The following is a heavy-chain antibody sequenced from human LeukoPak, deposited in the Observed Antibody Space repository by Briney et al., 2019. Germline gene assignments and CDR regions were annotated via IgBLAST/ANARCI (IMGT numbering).Heavy chain of an antibody. V-gene: IGHV3-21*01. CDR3: AKSIAVAGFAGGRTFDY. CDR1: GFTFSSYS. D-gene: IGHD6-19*01. CDR2: ISSSSSYI. J-gene: IGHJ4*02. Sequence: GGSLRLSCAASGFTFSSYSMNWVRQAPGKGLEWVSSISSSSSYIYYADSVKGRFTISRDNSKNTLYLQMNSLRPEDTAVYYCAKSIAVAGFAGGRTFDYWGQGTLVTVSS.